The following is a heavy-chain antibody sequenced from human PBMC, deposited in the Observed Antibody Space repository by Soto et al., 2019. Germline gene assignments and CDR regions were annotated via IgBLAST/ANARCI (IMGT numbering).Heavy chain of an antibody. D-gene: IGHD1-26*01. V-gene: IGHV3-9*01. Sequence: EVQLVESGGGLVQPGRSLRLSCAASGFTFDDYAMHWVRQAPGKGLEWVSGISWNSGSIGYADSVKGRFTMSRDNAKNSLYLQMNSLTAEDTALYYCAKGIVGATINWFDPWGQGTLVTVSS. CDR3: AKGIVGATINWFDP. CDR2: ISWNSGSI. CDR1: GFTFDDYA. J-gene: IGHJ5*02.